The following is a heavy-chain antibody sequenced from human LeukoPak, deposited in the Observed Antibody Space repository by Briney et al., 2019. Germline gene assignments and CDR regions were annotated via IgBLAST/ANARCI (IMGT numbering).Heavy chain of an antibody. CDR2: INPNSGGT. Sequence: ASVKVSCTASVYTFTGYYMHWVRQAPGQGLEWMGWINPNSGGTNYAQKFQGRVTMTRDTSISTAYMELSRVRSEDTAVYYCARGLRGVPDYWGQGTLVTVSS. J-gene: IGHJ4*02. D-gene: IGHD1-1*01. CDR1: VYTFTGYY. CDR3: ARGLRGVPDY. V-gene: IGHV1-2*02.